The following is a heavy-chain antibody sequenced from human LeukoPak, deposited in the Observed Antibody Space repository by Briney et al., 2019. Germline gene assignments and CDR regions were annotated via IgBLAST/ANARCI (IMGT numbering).Heavy chain of an antibody. Sequence: PSETLSLTCAVYGGSFSAYYWTWIRQPPGKGLEWIGEINHSGSTNYTPSLKSRVTISIDTSKNQFSLRLSSVTAADTAVYYCARGLWRMSYHWFDPWGQGTLVTVSS. J-gene: IGHJ5*02. D-gene: IGHD3-10*01. CDR1: GGSFSAYY. V-gene: IGHV4-34*01. CDR2: INHSGST. CDR3: ARGLWRMSYHWFDP.